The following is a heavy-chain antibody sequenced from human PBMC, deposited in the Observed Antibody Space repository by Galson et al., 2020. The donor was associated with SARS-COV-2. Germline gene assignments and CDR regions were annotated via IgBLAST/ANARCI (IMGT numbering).Heavy chain of an antibody. CDR3: ASGVGARGY. D-gene: IGHD1-26*01. CDR2: MNPNSGNT. Sequence: ASVKVSCKASGYTLTNSDINWVRQATGQGLEWMGWMNPNSGNTGYAQKFQGRVTFTRDTSRNTAYMELSSLGSEDSAVYYCASGVGARGYWGQGTLVTVSS. J-gene: IGHJ4*02. V-gene: IGHV1-8*03. CDR1: GYTLTNSD.